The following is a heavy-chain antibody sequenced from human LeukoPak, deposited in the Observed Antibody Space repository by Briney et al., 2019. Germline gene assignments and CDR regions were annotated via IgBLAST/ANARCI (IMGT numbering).Heavy chain of an antibody. D-gene: IGHD3-10*01. CDR3: ASYKDYDAFDI. Sequence: GGSLRLSCAASGFTFSSYVMHWVRQAPGKGLEWVAVIWYDGSNKYYADSVKGRFTISRDNSKNTLYLQMNSLRAEDTAVYYCASYKDYDAFDIWGQGTMVTVSS. CDR2: IWYDGSNK. V-gene: IGHV3-33*01. CDR1: GFTFSSYV. J-gene: IGHJ3*02.